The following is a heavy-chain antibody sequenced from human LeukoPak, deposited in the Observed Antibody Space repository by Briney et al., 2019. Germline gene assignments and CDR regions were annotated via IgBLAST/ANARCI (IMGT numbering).Heavy chain of an antibody. CDR1: GFTFSNYG. Sequence: PGGSLRLSCVASGFTFSNYGMHWVRQAPGKGLEWVAIIWFDGSGTYYADSVKGRVTFSRDNSKNTLYLQMNSLRAEDTAMYYCARHASTHFVDSWGQGTLVTVSS. CDR3: ARHASTHFVDS. CDR2: IWFDGSGT. J-gene: IGHJ4*02. V-gene: IGHV3-33*01. D-gene: IGHD2/OR15-2a*01.